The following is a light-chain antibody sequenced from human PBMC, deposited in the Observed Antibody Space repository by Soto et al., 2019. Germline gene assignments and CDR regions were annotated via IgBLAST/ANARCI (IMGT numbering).Light chain of an antibody. CDR3: SSYTSSSTHVV. V-gene: IGLV2-18*02. Sequence: QSALTQPPSVSGSPGQSVTISCTGTSSDVGSYNRVSWYQQPPGTAPKLMIYEVTNRPSGVPDRFSGSKSGNTASLTISGLQAEDEAAYYCSSYTSSSTHVVFGGGTQLTVL. CDR2: EVT. CDR1: SSDVGSYNR. J-gene: IGLJ2*01.